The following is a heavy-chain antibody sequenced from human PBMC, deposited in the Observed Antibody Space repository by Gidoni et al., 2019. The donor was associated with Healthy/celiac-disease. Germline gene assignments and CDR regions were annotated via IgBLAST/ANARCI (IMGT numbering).Heavy chain of an antibody. CDR2: ISSSSSYI. CDR1: GFPFISYS. D-gene: IGHD6-6*01. Sequence: EVQLVESGGGLVKPGGSLSLSCAASGFPFISYSMNWVRQAPGKGLEWVSSISSSSSYIYYADSVKGRFTISRDNAKNSLYLQMNSLRAEDTAVYYCARVSGIAARLFRFDYWGQGTLVTVSS. CDR3: ARVSGIAARLFRFDY. V-gene: IGHV3-21*01. J-gene: IGHJ4*02.